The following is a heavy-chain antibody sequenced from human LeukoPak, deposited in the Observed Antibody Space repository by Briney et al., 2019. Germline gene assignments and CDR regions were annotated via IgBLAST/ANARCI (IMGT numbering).Heavy chain of an antibody. Sequence: PSETLSLTCTVSGGAISSYYWSWIRQPPGKGLEWIGYIYTSGSTNYNPSLKSRVTISVDTSKNQFSLKLSSVTAADTAVYYCARLLVGYYYYMDVWGKGTTVTVSS. V-gene: IGHV4-4*09. D-gene: IGHD2-8*02. CDR3: ARLLVGYYYYMDV. CDR1: GGAISSYY. J-gene: IGHJ6*03. CDR2: IYTSGST.